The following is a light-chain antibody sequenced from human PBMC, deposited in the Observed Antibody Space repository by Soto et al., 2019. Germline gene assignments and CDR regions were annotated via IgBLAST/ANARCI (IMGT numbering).Light chain of an antibody. CDR2: GTS. Sequence: IVVTQSPATLSVSPGERATLSCRASQSLSNNLAWYQQKPGQAPRLLIYGTSTRATGVPARFSGSGSGTDFTLTISSLEPEDFAVYYCQQYGSSPPWTFGQGTKVDIK. V-gene: IGKV3-15*01. J-gene: IGKJ1*01. CDR1: QSLSNN. CDR3: QQYGSSPPWT.